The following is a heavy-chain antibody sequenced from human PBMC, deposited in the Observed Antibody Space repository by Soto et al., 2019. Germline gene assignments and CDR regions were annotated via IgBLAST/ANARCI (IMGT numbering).Heavy chain of an antibody. CDR3: ARADFGDRGLAFDS. D-gene: IGHD2-21*01. V-gene: IGHV4-31*03. J-gene: IGHJ4*02. CDR2: IYYTGRA. CDR1: GGSTGSGGYY. Sequence: QVQLLESGPGLVKTSQTLSLTCSVSGGSTGSGGYYWSWVRQHPGKGLEWIGYIYYTGRAYYSPSLRSRVSISDDTSKNQFSLIMDAVTVADTAVYYCARADFGDRGLAFDSWGQGILVTVSS.